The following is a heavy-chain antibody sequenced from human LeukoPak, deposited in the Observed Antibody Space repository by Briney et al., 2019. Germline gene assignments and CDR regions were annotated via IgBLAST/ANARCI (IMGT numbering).Heavy chain of an antibody. V-gene: IGHV3-23*01. Sequence: GGSLRLSCAASGFTFSSYAMSWVRQAPGKGLEWVSAISGSGGSTYYADSVKGRFTISRDNSKNTLYLQMNSLRAEDTAVYYSAKSPRIAAAGTIAFDIWGQGTMVTVSS. J-gene: IGHJ3*02. CDR3: AKSPRIAAAGTIAFDI. D-gene: IGHD6-13*01. CDR1: GFTFSSYA. CDR2: ISGSGGST.